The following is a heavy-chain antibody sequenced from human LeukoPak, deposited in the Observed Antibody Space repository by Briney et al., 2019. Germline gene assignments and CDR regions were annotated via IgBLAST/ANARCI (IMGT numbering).Heavy chain of an antibody. CDR2: IYYSGST. J-gene: IGHJ4*02. CDR1: GGSLSSTSYS. D-gene: IGHD1-26*01. CDR3: ARHSGVGGATNCDY. V-gene: IGHV4-39*01. Sequence: SETLSLTRTVSGGSLSSTSYSWGWIRQPPAKGLEWIGTIYYSGSTYYNPSLKSRVTISVDTSKNHFSLKLTSVTAADTAMFYCARHSGVGGATNCDYWGQGSLVTVSS.